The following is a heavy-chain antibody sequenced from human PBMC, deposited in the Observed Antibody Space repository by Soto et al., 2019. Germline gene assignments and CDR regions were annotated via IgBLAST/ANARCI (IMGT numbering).Heavy chain of an antibody. D-gene: IGHD3-22*01. J-gene: IGHJ4*02. V-gene: IGHV3-23*01. Sequence: EVQLLESGGGLVQPGGSLRLSCAASGFTFSSYAMSWVRQAPGKGLEWVSAISGSGGRTYYADSVKGRFTISRDNSKNTLDLPMNSLRAEDTAVYYCAALIVVVMYPDYWGQGTLVTVSS. CDR3: AALIVVVMYPDY. CDR2: ISGSGGRT. CDR1: GFTFSSYA.